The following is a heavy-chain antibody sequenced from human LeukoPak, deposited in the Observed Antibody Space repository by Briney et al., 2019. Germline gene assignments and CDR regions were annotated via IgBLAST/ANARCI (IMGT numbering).Heavy chain of an antibody. J-gene: IGHJ4*02. CDR3: ARDRVTTNTPYFDY. V-gene: IGHV1-2*02. CDR2: INLNSGGT. Sequence: ASVKVSCKASGYTFTGYYMHWVRQAPGQGLEWMGWINLNSGGTNYAQNFQGRVTMTRDTSISTAYMELSSLRSDDTAVYYCARDRVTTNTPYFDYWGQGTLVTVSS. CDR1: GYTFTGYY. D-gene: IGHD4-17*01.